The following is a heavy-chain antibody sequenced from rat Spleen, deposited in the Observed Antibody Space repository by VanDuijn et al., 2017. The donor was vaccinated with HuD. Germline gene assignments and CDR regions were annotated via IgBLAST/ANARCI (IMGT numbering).Heavy chain of an antibody. CDR3: AREGYDGYYPFDY. CDR2: ISNGENT. Sequence: QVQLKESGPGLVQPSQTLPLTCTVSGFSLSSNGVSWVRQPPGKGLEWIATISNGENTYYNSALKSRLSISRDTSKSQVFLKMSSLQTEDTATYYCAREGYDGYYPFDYWGQGVMVTVSS. V-gene: IGHV2S12*01. D-gene: IGHD1-12*03. CDR1: GFSLSSNG. J-gene: IGHJ2*01.